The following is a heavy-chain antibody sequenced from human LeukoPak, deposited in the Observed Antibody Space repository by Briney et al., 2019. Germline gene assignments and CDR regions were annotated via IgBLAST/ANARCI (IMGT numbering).Heavy chain of an antibody. CDR1: GGPISNYY. Sequence: SETLSLTCTLSGGPISNYYWSWIRQPPGKGLEWIGYIHYSWNTYYNPSLTSRVTISIDTSKNQLSLRLSSVTAADTAVYYCAREGSRDFWSGPVYYFDYWGQGTLVTVSS. CDR3: AREGSRDFWSGPVYYFDY. CDR2: IHYSWNT. D-gene: IGHD3-3*01. V-gene: IGHV4-59*01. J-gene: IGHJ4*02.